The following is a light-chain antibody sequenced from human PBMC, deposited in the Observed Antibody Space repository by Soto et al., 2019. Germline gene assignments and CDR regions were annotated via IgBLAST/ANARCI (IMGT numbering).Light chain of an antibody. Sequence: QSVLTQPPSVSAAPGQKVTISCSGSSSNIGGNSVSWYQQLPGTAPKLLIYDDNKRPSEIPDRFSGSKSGTSATLGITGFQTGDEADYYCGSWDSSLSAYVLGTGTKV. V-gene: IGLV1-51*01. CDR1: SSNIGGNS. J-gene: IGLJ1*01. CDR3: GSWDSSLSAYV. CDR2: DDN.